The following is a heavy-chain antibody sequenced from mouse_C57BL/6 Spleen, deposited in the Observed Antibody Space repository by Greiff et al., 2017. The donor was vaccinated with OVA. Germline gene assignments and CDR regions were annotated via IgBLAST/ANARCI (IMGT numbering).Heavy chain of an antibody. CDR3: TAVYYGYDGYFDV. D-gene: IGHD2-2*01. CDR2: IRLKSDNYAT. V-gene: IGHV6-3*01. J-gene: IGHJ1*03. Sequence: EVMLVESGGGLVQPGGSMKLSCVASGFTFSNYWMNWVRQSPEKGLEWVAQIRLKSDNYATHYAESVKGRFTISRDDSKSSVYPQMNNLRAEDTGIYYCTAVYYGYDGYFDVWGTGTTVTVSS. CDR1: GFTFSNYW.